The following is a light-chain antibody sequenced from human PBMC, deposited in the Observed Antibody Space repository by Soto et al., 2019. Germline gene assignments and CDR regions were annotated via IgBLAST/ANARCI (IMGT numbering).Light chain of an antibody. Sequence: EIVLTQSPANLSLSPGERATLSCRASQSVSSYFAWYQQKPGQAPRLLIYAASNRATGIPARFSGSGSGTDFTLAISSLEPEDFAVYYCQQRSSLYTFGQGTKVEIK. CDR1: QSVSSY. CDR2: AAS. CDR3: QQRSSLYT. J-gene: IGKJ2*01. V-gene: IGKV3-11*01.